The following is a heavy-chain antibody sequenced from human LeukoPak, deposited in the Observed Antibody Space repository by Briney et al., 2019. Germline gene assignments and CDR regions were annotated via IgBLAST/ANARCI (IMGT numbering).Heavy chain of an antibody. CDR2: IIPIFGTA. D-gene: IGHD6-19*01. J-gene: IGHJ5*02. Sequence: GASVNVSCKASGGTFSSYAISWVRQAPGQGLEWMGGIIPIFGTANHAQKFQGRVTITADESTSTAYMELSSLRSEDTAVYYCARAHSGIAVAGRDIVSMNWFDPWGQGTLVTVSS. V-gene: IGHV1-69*13. CDR3: ARAHSGIAVAGRDIVSMNWFDP. CDR1: GGTFSSYA.